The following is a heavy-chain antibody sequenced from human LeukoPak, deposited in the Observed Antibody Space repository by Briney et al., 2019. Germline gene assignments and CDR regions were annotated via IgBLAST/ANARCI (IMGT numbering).Heavy chain of an antibody. CDR1: GGPITSGDYY. V-gene: IGHV4-30-4*01. J-gene: IGHJ5*02. CDR3: ARTGGTDYNWLDP. D-gene: IGHD5-12*01. Sequence: SETLSLTCTVSGGPITSGDYYWSWIRQSPGKGLEWIGFIGVSGRTYYNPSLKSRLTISVDTSKNHFSLKVSSVSAADTAVYYCARTGGTDYNWLDPWGQGTLVTVSS. CDR2: IGVSGRT.